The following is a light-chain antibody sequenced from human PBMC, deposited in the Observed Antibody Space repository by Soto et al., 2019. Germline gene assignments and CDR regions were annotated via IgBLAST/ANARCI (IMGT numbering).Light chain of an antibody. CDR3: QQAASFPIT. CDR1: QTISSW. J-gene: IGKJ5*01. Sequence: DIQMTQSPSTLSASVGDRVTITCRASQTISSWLAWFQQKPGKAPKLLIYDVSTLESGVPSRFSGSGSGTDFTLTINSLQPEDFATYYCQQAASFPITFGQVTRLEI. CDR2: DVS. V-gene: IGKV1-5*01.